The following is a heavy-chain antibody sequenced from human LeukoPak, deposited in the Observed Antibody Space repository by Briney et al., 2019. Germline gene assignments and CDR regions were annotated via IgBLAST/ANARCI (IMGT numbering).Heavy chain of an antibody. CDR2: INPSGGST. CDR3: AKLVEVTDMITFGGVIPTPFDY. CDR1: GYTFTSYY. D-gene: IGHD3-16*02. Sequence: GASVKVSCKASGYTFTSYYMHWVRQAPGQGLEWMGIINPSGGSTSYAQKFQGRVTMTRDTSTSTVYMELSSLRAEDTAVYYRAKLVEVTDMITFGGVIPTPFDYWGQGTLVTVSS. V-gene: IGHV1-46*01. J-gene: IGHJ4*02.